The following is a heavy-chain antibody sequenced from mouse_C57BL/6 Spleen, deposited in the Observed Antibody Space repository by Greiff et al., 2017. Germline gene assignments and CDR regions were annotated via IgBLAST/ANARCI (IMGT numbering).Heavy chain of an antibody. CDR1: GFTFSSYT. Sequence: EVHLVESGGGLVKPGGSLKLSCAASGFTFSSYTLSWVRQTPEKRLEWVATISGGGGNTYYPDSVKGRFTISRDNAKNTLYLQMSSLRSEDTALYYCATLLTPMDYWGQGTSVTVSS. D-gene: IGHD4-1*01. CDR3: ATLLTPMDY. CDR2: ISGGGGNT. J-gene: IGHJ4*01. V-gene: IGHV5-9*01.